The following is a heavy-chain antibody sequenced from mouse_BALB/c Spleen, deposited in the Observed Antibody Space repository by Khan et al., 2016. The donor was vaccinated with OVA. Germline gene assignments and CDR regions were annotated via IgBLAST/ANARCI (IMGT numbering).Heavy chain of an antibody. CDR3: ARSVTITTVVATDFDY. J-gene: IGHJ2*01. CDR1: GYSITSDYA. CDR2: ISYSCRT. Sequence: VQLKESGPGLVKPSQSLSLTCTVTGYSITSDYAWNWIRQFPGNKLEWMGYISYSCRTSYYPSLKSRISITRATSKNQIFLQLNSVTTEDTATYYCARSVTITTVVATDFDYWGQGTTLTVSS. D-gene: IGHD1-1*01. V-gene: IGHV3-2*02.